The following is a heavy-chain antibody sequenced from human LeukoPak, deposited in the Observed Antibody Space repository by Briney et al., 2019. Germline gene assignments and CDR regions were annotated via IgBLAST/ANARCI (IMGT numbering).Heavy chain of an antibody. Sequence: SGPTLVNPTQTLTLTCTFSGFSLSTSGVGVGWIRQPPGKALEWLALIYWNDDKRYSPSLNSRLTITRDTSKNQVVLTMTNMDPVDTATYYCAHISTSHWAIDYWGQGTLVTVSS. CDR1: GFSLSTSGVG. CDR2: IYWNDDK. CDR3: AHISTSHWAIDY. V-gene: IGHV2-5*01. D-gene: IGHD7-27*01. J-gene: IGHJ4*02.